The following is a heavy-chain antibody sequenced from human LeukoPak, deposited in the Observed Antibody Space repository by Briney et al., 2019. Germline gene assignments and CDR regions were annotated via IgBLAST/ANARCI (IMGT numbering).Heavy chain of an antibody. CDR3: AREKDSSGYFYFVY. CDR1: GYTFTTYY. CDR2: INPSGGST. J-gene: IGHJ4*02. Sequence: ASVKVSCKASGYTFTTYYIHWVRQAPGQGLEWMGLINPSGGSTSYAQKFQGRLTMTRYTSTSTVYMELSSLRSEDTAVDYCAREKDSSGYFYFVYWGQGTLVTVSS. V-gene: IGHV1-46*01. D-gene: IGHD3-22*01.